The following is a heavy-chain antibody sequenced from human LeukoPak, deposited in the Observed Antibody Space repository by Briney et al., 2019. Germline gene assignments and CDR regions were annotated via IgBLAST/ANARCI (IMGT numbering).Heavy chain of an antibody. V-gene: IGHV4-59*01. CDR3: ARVDGPQYYDILTGYYNYYYYMDV. Sequence: SETLSLTCTVSGDSISSYYWSWIRQPPEKGLEWIGYIYSSGSTHYNPSLKSRVTISVDTPKNQFSLKLSSVTAADTAVYYCARVDGPQYYDILTGYYNYYYYMDVWGKGTTVTISS. D-gene: IGHD3-9*01. J-gene: IGHJ6*03. CDR1: GDSISSYY. CDR2: IYSSGST.